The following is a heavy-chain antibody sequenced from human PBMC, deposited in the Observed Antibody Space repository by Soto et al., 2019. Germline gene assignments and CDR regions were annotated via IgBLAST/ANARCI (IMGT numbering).Heavy chain of an antibody. CDR2: IIPILGIA. V-gene: IGHV1-69*02. Sequence: QVQLVQSGAEVKKPGSSVKVSCKASGGTVSYYTISWVRQAPGQGLEWMGRIIPILGIANYAQKFQGRVTITADKSTSTVYMELSSLRSEDTAVYYCASNYGGNSYLGQGTLVTVSS. J-gene: IGHJ4*02. CDR3: ASNYGGNSY. CDR1: GGTVSYYT. D-gene: IGHD4-17*01.